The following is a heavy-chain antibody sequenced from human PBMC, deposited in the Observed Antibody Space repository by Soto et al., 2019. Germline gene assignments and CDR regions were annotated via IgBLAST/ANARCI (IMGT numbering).Heavy chain of an antibody. J-gene: IGHJ4*02. CDR3: ARVAGATTYYFDY. D-gene: IGHD1-26*01. CDR2: ISSSSSYT. V-gene: IGHV3-11*06. CDR1: GFTFSDYY. Sequence: GSLRLSCAASGFTFSDYYMSWIRQAPGKGLEWVSYISSSSSYTNYADSVKGRFTISRDNAKNSLYLQMNSLRAEDTAVYYCARVAGATTYYFDYWGQGTLVPVYS.